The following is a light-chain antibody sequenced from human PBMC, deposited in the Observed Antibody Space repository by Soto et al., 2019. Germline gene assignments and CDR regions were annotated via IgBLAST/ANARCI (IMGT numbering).Light chain of an antibody. CDR2: EVS. Sequence: QSALTQPPSASGSPGQSVTISCTGTSSDVSAYNYVSWYQQHPGKAPKVMIYEVSKRPSGVADRFSGSKSGNTASLTVSGLQAEDEADYYCSSYAGSNNPYVFGTETKLTVL. CDR1: SSDVSAYNY. J-gene: IGLJ1*01. CDR3: SSYAGSNNPYV. V-gene: IGLV2-8*01.